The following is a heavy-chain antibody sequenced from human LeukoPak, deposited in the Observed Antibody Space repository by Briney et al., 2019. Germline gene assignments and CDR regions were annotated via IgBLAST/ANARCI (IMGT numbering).Heavy chain of an antibody. J-gene: IGHJ1*01. CDR1: GYTFSDYA. V-gene: IGHV7-4-1*02. D-gene: IGHD3-3*01. CDR3: ARDFSAEDFYQ. Sequence: ASVKVSCKASGYTFSDYAMNWVRQAPGQRLEWMGWINTKTGNPTYAHGFTGRFVFSLDTSVSTTYLQISNLKAEDTAVYYCARDFSAEDFYQWGQGTLVTVSS. CDR2: INTKTGNP.